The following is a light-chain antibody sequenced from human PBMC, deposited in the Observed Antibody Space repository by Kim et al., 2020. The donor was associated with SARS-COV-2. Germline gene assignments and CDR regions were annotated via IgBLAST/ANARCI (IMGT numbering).Light chain of an antibody. J-gene: IGKJ1*01. CDR1: QGIRTE. CDR2: AAS. CDR3: LQDYNCAWT. V-gene: IGKV1-6*01. Sequence: AIQMTQSPPSLSASVGDRVNITCRASQGIRTELGWYQQKPVKAPKLLIYAASSLQSGVTSRFSGRGSGTDFTLTISRLQPEDFASYYCLQDYNCAWTFGQGTKVDIK.